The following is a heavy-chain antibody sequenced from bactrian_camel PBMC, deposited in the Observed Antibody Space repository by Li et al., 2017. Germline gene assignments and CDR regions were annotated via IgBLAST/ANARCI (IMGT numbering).Heavy chain of an antibody. CDR1: GYANSDGYC. CDR2: MYSGESST. Sequence: HVQLVESGGGSVQTGGSLRLSCVVSGYANSDGYCLGWFRQAPGKEREGVAQMYSGESSTYYADSVKGRFTISHDNAKRTLYLQMNSPNPEDTAMYYCVADCEFRYGHFDFNIGSRGQGTQVTVS. CDR3: VADCEFRYGHFDFNIGS. V-gene: IGHV3S1*01. J-gene: IGHJ4*01. D-gene: IGHD2*01.